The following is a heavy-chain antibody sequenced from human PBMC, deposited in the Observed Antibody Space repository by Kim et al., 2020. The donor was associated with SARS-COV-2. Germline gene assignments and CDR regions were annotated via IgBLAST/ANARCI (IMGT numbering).Heavy chain of an antibody. Sequence: SVKVSCKASGGTFSSYAISWVRQAPGQGLEWMGGIIPIFGTANYAQKFQGRVTITADESTSTAYMELSSLRSEDTAVYYCARGGEYGSGSYLSLYYFDYWGQGTLVTVSS. V-gene: IGHV1-69*13. CDR2: IIPIFGTA. CDR1: GGTFSSYA. J-gene: IGHJ4*02. CDR3: ARGGEYGSGSYLSLYYFDY. D-gene: IGHD3-10*01.